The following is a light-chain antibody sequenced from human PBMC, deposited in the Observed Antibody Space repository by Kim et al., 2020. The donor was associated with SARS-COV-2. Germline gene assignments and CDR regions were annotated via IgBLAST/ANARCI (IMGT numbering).Light chain of an antibody. V-gene: IGKV1-5*01. CDR1: QSISRW. CDR3: QQYYSYPYT. J-gene: IGKJ2*01. CDR2: DAS. Sequence: ASVGDRVTITCRASQSISRWLDWYQQKPGKAPKLLIYDASNFQIGVPSRFSASGSGTEFTLTISSLQPDDFATYHCQQYYSYPYTFGQGTKVDIK.